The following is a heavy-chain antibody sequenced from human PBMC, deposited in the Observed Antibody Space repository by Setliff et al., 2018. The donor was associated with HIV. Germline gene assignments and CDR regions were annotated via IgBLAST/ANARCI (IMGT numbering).Heavy chain of an antibody. CDR2: DYDSGST. CDR1: GGYISSGGNH. J-gene: IGHJ4*02. V-gene: IGHV4-30-4*01. Sequence: TSETLSLTCIVSGGYISSGGNHWSWIRQSPGKGLEWIGYDYDSGSTNYNPSLWSRVAISVDTSKNGFSLKLNSMTAADTAVYYCANYIIGAGGRGNWGQGILVTVSS. D-gene: IGHD1-26*01. CDR3: ANYIIGAGGRGN.